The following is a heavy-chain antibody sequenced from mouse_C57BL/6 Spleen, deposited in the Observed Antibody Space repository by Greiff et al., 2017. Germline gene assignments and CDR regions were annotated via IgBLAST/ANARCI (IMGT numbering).Heavy chain of an antibody. V-gene: IGHV10-1*01. J-gene: IGHJ4*01. Sequence: EVKLMESGGGLVQPKGSLKLSCVASGFSFNTYAMNWVRQAPGKGLEWVARIRSKSNNYATYYADSVKDRFTISRDDSESMLYLQMNNLKTEDTAMYYCVRPTRAMDYWGQGTSVTVSS. CDR1: GFSFNTYA. CDR2: IRSKSNNYAT. CDR3: VRPTRAMDY.